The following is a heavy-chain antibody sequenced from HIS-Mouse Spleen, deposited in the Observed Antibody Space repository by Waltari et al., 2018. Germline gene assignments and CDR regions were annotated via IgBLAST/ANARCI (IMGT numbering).Heavy chain of an antibody. V-gene: IGHV3-15*01. D-gene: IGHD2-15*01. CDR3: TTDLPHCSGGSCYSGMAPLNFDY. CDR2: IKSKTDGGTT. J-gene: IGHJ4*02. Sequence: GLEWVGRIKSKTDGGTTDYAAPVKGRFTISRDDSKNTLYLQMNSLKTEDTAVYYCTTDLPHCSGGSCYSGMAPLNFDYWGQGTLVTVSS.